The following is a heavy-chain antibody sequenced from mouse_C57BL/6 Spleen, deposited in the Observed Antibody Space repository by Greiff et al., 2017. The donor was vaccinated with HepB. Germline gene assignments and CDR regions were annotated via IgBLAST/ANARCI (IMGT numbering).Heavy chain of an antibody. CDR1: GYTFTSYW. Sequence: VQLQQPGAELVMPGASVKLSCKASGYTFTSYWMHWVKQRPGQGLEWIGGIDPSDSYTNYNQKFKGKSTLTVDKSSSTAYMQLSSLTSEDSAVYYCASANWDYWGQGTTLTVSS. CDR2: IDPSDSYT. J-gene: IGHJ2*01. CDR3: ASANWDY. V-gene: IGHV1-69*01. D-gene: IGHD4-1*01.